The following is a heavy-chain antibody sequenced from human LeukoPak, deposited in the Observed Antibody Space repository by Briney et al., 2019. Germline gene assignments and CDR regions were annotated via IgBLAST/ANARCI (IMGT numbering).Heavy chain of an antibody. D-gene: IGHD6-19*01. CDR1: GFTFSSYA. V-gene: IGHV3-30*04. Sequence: GGSLRLSCAASGFTFSSYAMHWVRQAPGKGLEWVAVISYDGSNKYYADSVKGRFTISRDNSKNTLYLQMNSLRADDTALYYCARGVAGTYYYYYMDVWGKGTTVTVSS. CDR2: ISYDGSNK. J-gene: IGHJ6*03. CDR3: ARGVAGTYYYYYMDV.